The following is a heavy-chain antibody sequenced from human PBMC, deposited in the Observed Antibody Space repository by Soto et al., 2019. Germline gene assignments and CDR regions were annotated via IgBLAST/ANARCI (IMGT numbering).Heavy chain of an antibody. CDR3: ARAVMSYNVILDYFDY. Sequence: PSETLSLTCAVSGGSISSGGYSWSWIRQPPGKGLEWIGYIYHSGSTYYNPSLKSRVTISVDRSKNQFSLKLSSVTAADTAVYYCARAVMSYNVILDYFDYWGQGTLVTVSS. J-gene: IGHJ4*02. CDR2: IYHSGST. CDR1: GGSISSGGYS. D-gene: IGHD1-26*01. V-gene: IGHV4-30-2*01.